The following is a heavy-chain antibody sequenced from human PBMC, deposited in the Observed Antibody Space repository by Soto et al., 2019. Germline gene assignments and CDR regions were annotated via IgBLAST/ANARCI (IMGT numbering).Heavy chain of an antibody. V-gene: IGHV4-39*01. CDR3: ARHDRQLGGSYGMDV. J-gene: IGHJ6*02. CDR1: GGSISSSSYY. Sequence: SETLSLTCTVSGGSISSSSYYWGWIRQPPGKGLEWIGSIYYSGSTYYNPSLKSRVTISVDTSKNQFSLKLSSVTAADTAVYYCARHDRQLGGSYGMDVWGQGATVTVSS. CDR2: IYYSGST. D-gene: IGHD1-1*01.